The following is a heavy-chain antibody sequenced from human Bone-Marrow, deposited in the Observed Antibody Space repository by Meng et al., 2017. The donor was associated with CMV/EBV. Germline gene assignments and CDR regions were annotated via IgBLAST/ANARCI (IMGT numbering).Heavy chain of an antibody. CDR2: IRSDDST. D-gene: IGHD1-1*01. J-gene: IGHJ4*02. V-gene: IGHV3-53*01. CDR1: GFSVSSYF. CDR3: ARACRQVNNCYLDY. Sequence: GGSLRLSCAVSGFSVSSYFMTWVRQAPGKGLEYVSFIRSDDSTNNAKTVHGRFTISIDNSKNPVFLLMNGLRDDATALYYVARACRQVNNCYLDYWGQGTLVTVYS.